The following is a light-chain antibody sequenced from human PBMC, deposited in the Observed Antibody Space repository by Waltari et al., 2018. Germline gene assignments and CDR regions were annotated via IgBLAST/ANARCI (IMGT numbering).Light chain of an antibody. Sequence: DIQMTQSPSSLSASVGDRVTITCQASQDISNYLNWYQQKPVKAPKLLIYDASNLETGVPSRCSGSGSGTDFTFTISSLQPEDIATYYCQQYDNLPLTFGGGTKVEIK. V-gene: IGKV1-33*01. CDR3: QQYDNLPLT. J-gene: IGKJ4*01. CDR2: DAS. CDR1: QDISNY.